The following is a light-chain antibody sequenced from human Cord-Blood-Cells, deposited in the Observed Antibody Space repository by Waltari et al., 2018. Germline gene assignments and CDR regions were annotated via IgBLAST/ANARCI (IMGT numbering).Light chain of an antibody. CDR3: QQSDSTSIT. J-gene: IGKJ5*01. V-gene: IGKV1-39*01. Sequence: DIQMTQSPSSLSASVGDRVTITCRASQSISSYLNLYQQKPGKAPKLLIYAASSLQSGVPSRFSGSGSGTDFTLTISSLQPEDFATYYCQQSDSTSITFGQGTRLEIK. CDR1: QSISSY. CDR2: AAS.